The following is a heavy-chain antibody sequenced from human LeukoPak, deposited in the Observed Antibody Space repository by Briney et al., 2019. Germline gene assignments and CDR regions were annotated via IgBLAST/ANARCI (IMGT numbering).Heavy chain of an antibody. J-gene: IGHJ4*02. CDR1: GFTFSSYA. D-gene: IGHD4-11*01. CDR3: ASPEDTGNYRFDY. Sequence: GGSLRLSCAASGFTFSSYAMHWVRQAPGKGLEWVAVISYDGSNKYYADSVKGRFTISRDNSKNTLYLQMNSLRAEDTAVYYCASPEDTGNYRFDYWGQGTLVTVSS. CDR2: ISYDGSNK. V-gene: IGHV3-30-3*01.